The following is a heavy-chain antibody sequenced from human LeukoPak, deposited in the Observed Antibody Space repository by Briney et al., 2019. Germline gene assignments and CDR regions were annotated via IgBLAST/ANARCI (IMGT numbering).Heavy chain of an antibody. V-gene: IGHV3-21*01. J-gene: IGHJ6*02. CDR1: GFTFSSYS. D-gene: IGHD3-22*01. CDR2: ISSSSSYI. Sequence: GGSLRLSCAASGFTFSSYSMNWVRQAPGKGLEWVSSISSSSSYIYYADSVKGRFTISRDNAKNSLYLQMNSLRAEDTAVYYCARDYPDYDSSGYLSYGMDVWGQGTTVTVSS. CDR3: ARDYPDYDSSGYLSYGMDV.